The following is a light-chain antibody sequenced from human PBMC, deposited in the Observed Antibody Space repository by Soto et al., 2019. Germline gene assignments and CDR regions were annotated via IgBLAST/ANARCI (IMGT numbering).Light chain of an antibody. CDR1: QSISGY. CDR3: QQSSSTPRNT. CDR2: AAS. J-gene: IGKJ2*01. V-gene: IGKV1-39*01. Sequence: DIQMTQSPSSLSASVGDRVTIACRASQSISGYLNWYQQKPGKAPKLLIYAASSLQSGVPSRFSGRGSGTDFTLTISSLQPEDFVTYHCQQSSSTPRNTFGQGTKLEIK.